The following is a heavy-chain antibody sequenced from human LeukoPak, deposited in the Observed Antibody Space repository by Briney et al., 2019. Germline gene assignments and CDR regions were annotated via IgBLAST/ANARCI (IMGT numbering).Heavy chain of an antibody. J-gene: IGHJ6*02. CDR1: GYTFTGYY. CDR3: ASMYYDFWSGYSDYYGMDV. Sequence: APVKVSCKASGYTFTGYYMHWVRQAPGQGLEWMGRINPNSGGTNYAQKFQGRVTMTRDTSISTAYMELSRLRSDDTAVYYCASMYYDFWSGYSDYYGMDVWGQGTTVTVSS. D-gene: IGHD3-3*01. CDR2: INPNSGGT. V-gene: IGHV1-2*06.